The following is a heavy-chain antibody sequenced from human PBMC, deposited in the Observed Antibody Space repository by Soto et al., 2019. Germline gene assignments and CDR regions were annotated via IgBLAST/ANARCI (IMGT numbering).Heavy chain of an antibody. V-gene: IGHV1-18*01. CDR3: ARDEIAARPYYCYGMDV. CDR2: ISAYNGNT. J-gene: IGHJ6*02. D-gene: IGHD6-6*01. CDR1: GYTFTSYG. Sequence: ASVKVSCTASGYTFTSYGISWVRQAPGQGLEWMGWISAYNGNTNYAQKLQGRVTMTTDTSTSTAYMELRSLRSDDTAVYYCARDEIAARPYYCYGMDVWGQGTTVTVSS.